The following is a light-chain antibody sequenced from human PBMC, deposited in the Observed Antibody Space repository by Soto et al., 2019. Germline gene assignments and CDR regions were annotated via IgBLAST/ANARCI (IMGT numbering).Light chain of an antibody. V-gene: IGKV1-39*01. CDR2: AAS. CDR3: QESISNLGT. J-gene: IGKJ3*01. Sequence: DIQMTQSPSTLAASVGDTVTMTCRSSSKWLAWYQKKPGKAPKVLIYAASSLPSGVPSRFSGSGSGTEFTLTINSLQREDFATYYCQESISNLGTFGPGTTVDIK. CDR1: SSKW.